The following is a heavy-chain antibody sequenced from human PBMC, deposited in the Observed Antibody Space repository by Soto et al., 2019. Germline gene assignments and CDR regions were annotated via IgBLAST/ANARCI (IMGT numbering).Heavy chain of an antibody. CDR1: GGSISSSSYY. Sequence: QLQLQESGPGLVKPSETLSLTCTVSGGSISSSSYYWGWIRQPPGKGLEWIGSIYYSGSTYYNPSLKSRVTISVDTSKNQFSLKLSSVTAADTAVYYCARSTVAEGYFDYWGQGTLVTVSS. CDR3: ARSTVAEGYFDY. CDR2: IYYSGST. D-gene: IGHD6-19*01. V-gene: IGHV4-39*01. J-gene: IGHJ4*02.